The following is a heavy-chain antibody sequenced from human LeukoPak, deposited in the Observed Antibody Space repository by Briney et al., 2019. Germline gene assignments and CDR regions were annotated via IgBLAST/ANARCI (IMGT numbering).Heavy chain of an antibody. CDR2: IYHSGST. CDR3: ARERSDYGMDV. V-gene: IGHV4-30-2*01. CDR1: GGSISSGSYP. J-gene: IGHJ6*02. Sequence: SQTLSLTCAVSGGSISSGSYPWSWIRQPPGKGLEWIGYIYHSGSTYYNPSLKSRVTISVDRSKNQFSLKLSSVTAADTAVYYCARERSDYGMDVWGQGTTVTVSS.